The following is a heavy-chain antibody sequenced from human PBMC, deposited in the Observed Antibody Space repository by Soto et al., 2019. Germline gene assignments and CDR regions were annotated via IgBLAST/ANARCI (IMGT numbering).Heavy chain of an antibody. CDR1: GFPLSTFW. Sequence: AGGALRVSRGASGFPLSTFWDLVGRQPPGKGLVWVSRINSDGSSTSYADSVKGRFTISRDNAKNTLYLQMNSLRAEDTAVYYCARRRAYDFWMRADYFDYWGQGTLVTVSS. V-gene: IGHV3-74*01. CDR3: ARRRAYDFWMRADYFDY. CDR2: INSDGSST. J-gene: IGHJ4*02. D-gene: IGHD3-3*01.